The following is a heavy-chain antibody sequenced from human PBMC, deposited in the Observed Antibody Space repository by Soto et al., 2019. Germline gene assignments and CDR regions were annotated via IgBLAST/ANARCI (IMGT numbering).Heavy chain of an antibody. CDR2: IYPDDSDT. J-gene: IGHJ4*02. Sequence: GESLKISCQASGYSFSNFWIAWVRQMPGEGLEWLGIIYPDDSDTRYSPSFLGQVAISADKSIKTTYLQWSSLKASDTAIYFCASSVLVTSTMNYFDLWGQGTLVTVSS. V-gene: IGHV5-51*01. CDR3: ASSVLVTSTMNYFDL. CDR1: GYSFSNFW. D-gene: IGHD2-8*02.